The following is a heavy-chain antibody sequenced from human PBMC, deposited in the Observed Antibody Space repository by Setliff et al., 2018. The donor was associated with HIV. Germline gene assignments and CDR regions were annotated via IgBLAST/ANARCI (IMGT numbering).Heavy chain of an antibody. CDR2: IKPSGGNT. J-gene: IGHJ6*02. V-gene: IGHV1-46*01. CDR3: ARGVGVGYYGSGSYYPYYYYGMDV. D-gene: IGHD3-10*01. Sequence: ASVKVSCKASGYTFTSYYIHWVRQAPGQGLEWMGIIKPSGGNTGYAQKFQGRVTITRNTSISTAYMELSSLRSEDTAVYYCARGVGVGYYGSGSYYPYYYYGMDVWGQGTTVTVSS. CDR1: GYTFTSYY.